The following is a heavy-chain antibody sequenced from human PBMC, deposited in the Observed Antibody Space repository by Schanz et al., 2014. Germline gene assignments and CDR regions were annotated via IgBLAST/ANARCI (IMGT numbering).Heavy chain of an antibody. CDR2: INVGNGNM. D-gene: IGHD6-19*01. CDR3: ARLGTGMAVAGSVIDSYYYYIDV. CDR1: GYTFTSYS. V-gene: IGHV1-3*01. J-gene: IGHJ6*03. Sequence: QVQLVQSGAEVKKPGASVKVSCKASGYTFTSYSIHWVRQAPGQGLEWMGWINVGNGNMKYSQKFQGRVTITRDTSASTAYMELTSLRSEDTAVYYCARLGTGMAVAGSVIDSYYYYIDVWGEGTTVTVSS.